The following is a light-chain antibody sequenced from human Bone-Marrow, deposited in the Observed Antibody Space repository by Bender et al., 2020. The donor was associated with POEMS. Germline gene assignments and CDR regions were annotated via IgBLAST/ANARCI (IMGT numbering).Light chain of an antibody. V-gene: IGLV1-44*01. CDR1: GSNIGGYP. Sequence: QSVLTQPPSVSGTPGQRVTISCSGSGSNIGGYPVNWYQQLPGTAPRLLIYTNNERPSGVPDRFYGSKSGTSASLAITGLKSDDEAIYFCVAWDASLNGWVFGGGTKLTVL. CDR2: TNN. J-gene: IGLJ3*02. CDR3: VAWDASLNGWV.